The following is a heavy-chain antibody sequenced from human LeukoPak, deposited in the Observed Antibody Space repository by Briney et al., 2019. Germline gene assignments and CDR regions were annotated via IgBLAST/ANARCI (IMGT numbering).Heavy chain of an antibody. V-gene: IGHV3-30*02. CDR1: GFTFSSYG. CDR3: AKVLPGYYDILTGTDY. J-gene: IGHJ4*02. CDR2: IRYDGSNK. D-gene: IGHD3-9*01. Sequence: GGSLRLSCAASGFTFSSYGMHWVRQAPGKGLEWVAFIRYDGSNKYYADSVKGRFTISRDNSKNTLYLQMNSLRAEDTAVYYCAKVLPGYYDILTGTDYWGQGTLVTVSS.